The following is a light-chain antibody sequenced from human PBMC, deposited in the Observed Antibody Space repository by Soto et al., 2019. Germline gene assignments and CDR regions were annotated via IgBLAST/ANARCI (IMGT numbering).Light chain of an antibody. V-gene: IGLV2-18*02. Sequence: QSVLTQPPSVSGAHVQSVTISCTGTSSDVGSYNRVSWYQQPPGTAPKLMIYEVSNRPSGVPDRFSGSKSGNTASLTISGLQPEDEADYYCNSYTSSSTYVFGTGTKVTVL. CDR2: EVS. CDR1: SSDVGSYNR. J-gene: IGLJ1*01. CDR3: NSYTSSSTYV.